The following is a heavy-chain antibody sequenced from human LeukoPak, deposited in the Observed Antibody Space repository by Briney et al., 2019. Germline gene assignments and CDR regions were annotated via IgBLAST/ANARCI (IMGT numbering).Heavy chain of an antibody. CDR1: GGSISSSSYY. CDR3: ARRFGGCSGGSCGYYMDV. J-gene: IGHJ6*03. V-gene: IGHV4-39*01. D-gene: IGHD2-15*01. CDR2: IYYSGST. Sequence: PSETLSLTCTVSGGSISSSSYYRGWIRQPPGKGLEWIESIYYSGSTYYNPSLKSRVTISVDTSKNQFSLKLSSVTAADTAVYYCARRFGGCSGGSCGYYMDVWGKGTTVTVSS.